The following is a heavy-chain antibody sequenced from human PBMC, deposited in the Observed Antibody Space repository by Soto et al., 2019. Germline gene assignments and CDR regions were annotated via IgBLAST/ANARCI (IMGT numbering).Heavy chain of an antibody. CDR2: IYYSGST. CDR1: GGSISSYD. Sequence: PSETLSVSWTVAGGSISSYDWSWIRQPPGKGLEWIGYIYYSGSTNYNPSLKSRVTISVDTSKNQFSLKLSSVTAADTAVYYCARSLGYCSGGSCFIDYWGQGTLVTVSS. D-gene: IGHD2-15*01. J-gene: IGHJ4*02. V-gene: IGHV4-59*01. CDR3: ARSLGYCSGGSCFIDY.